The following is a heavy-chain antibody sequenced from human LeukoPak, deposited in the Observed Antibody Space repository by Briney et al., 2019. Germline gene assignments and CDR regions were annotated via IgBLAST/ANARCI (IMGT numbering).Heavy chain of an antibody. CDR1: GYSFTSYW. Sequence: GESLKIFCKGSGYSFTSYWIGWVRQMPGKGLEWMGIIYPGDSDTRYSPSFQGQVTISADKSISTAYLQWSSLKASDTAMYYCARQRSSSTRFVDYWGQGTLVTVSS. V-gene: IGHV5-51*01. D-gene: IGHD6-6*01. J-gene: IGHJ4*02. CDR2: IYPGDSDT. CDR3: ARQRSSSTRFVDY.